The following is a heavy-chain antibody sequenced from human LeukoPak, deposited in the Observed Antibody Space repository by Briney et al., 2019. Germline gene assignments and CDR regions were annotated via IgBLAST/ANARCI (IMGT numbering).Heavy chain of an antibody. CDR1: GYTFTAYY. Sequence: GASVKVSCKASGYTFTAYYMHWVRQAPGQGLEWMGWINPNSGGTNYAQKFQGRVTMTRDTSISTAYMELSRLRSDDTAVYYCARDLLGQWSMVRGRFDYWGQGTLVTVSS. D-gene: IGHD3-10*01. V-gene: IGHV1-2*02. J-gene: IGHJ4*02. CDR3: ARDLLGQWSMVRGRFDY. CDR2: INPNSGGT.